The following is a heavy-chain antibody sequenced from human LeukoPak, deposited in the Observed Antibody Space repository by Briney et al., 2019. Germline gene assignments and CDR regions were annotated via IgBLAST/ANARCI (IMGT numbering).Heavy chain of an antibody. D-gene: IGHD3-10*01. Sequence: GGSLRLSCAASGFTFSAYAVSWVRQAPGKGLEWVSVIYSGGSTYYADSVKGRFTISRDNSKNTLYLQMNSLRAEDTAVYYCARAGITMPDYFQHWGQGTLVTVSS. CDR1: GFTFSAYA. CDR2: IYSGGST. J-gene: IGHJ1*01. V-gene: IGHV3-53*01. CDR3: ARAGITMPDYFQH.